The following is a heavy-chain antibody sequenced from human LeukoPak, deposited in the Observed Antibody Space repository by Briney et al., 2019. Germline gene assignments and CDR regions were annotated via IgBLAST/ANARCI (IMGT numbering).Heavy chain of an antibody. CDR1: GGSISSYY. Sequence: SETLSLTCTVSGGSISSYYWSWIRQPPGKGLEWIGYIYYSGSTNYNPSLKSRVTISVDTSKNQFSLKLSSVTAADTAVYYCATTKRYCSSTSCYWFDPWGQGTLVTVSS. D-gene: IGHD2-2*01. V-gene: IGHV4-59*01. CDR3: ATTKRYCSSTSCYWFDP. CDR2: IYYSGST. J-gene: IGHJ5*02.